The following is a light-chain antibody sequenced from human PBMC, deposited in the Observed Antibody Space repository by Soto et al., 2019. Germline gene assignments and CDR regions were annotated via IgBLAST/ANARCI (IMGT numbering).Light chain of an antibody. CDR2: EGG. CDR3: CSFALRSTLI. Sequence: QSALTQPASVSGSPGQSITISCTGTSSDVGNYNLVSWYQQYPGKAPNLMIYEGGKRPSGVSNRFSGSKSGNTASLTISGLQAEDEADYYCCSFALRSTLIFGGGTKVTVL. CDR1: SSDVGNYNL. V-gene: IGLV2-23*01. J-gene: IGLJ2*01.